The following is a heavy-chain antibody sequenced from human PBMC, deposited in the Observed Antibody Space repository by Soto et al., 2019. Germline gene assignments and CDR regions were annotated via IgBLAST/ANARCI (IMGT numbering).Heavy chain of an antibody. J-gene: IGHJ4*02. CDR1: GFSFTSSA. CDR3: AADLLKGKWYEAGTDY. V-gene: IGHV1-58*01. CDR2: IVVGSGNT. Sequence: ASVKVSCKASGFSFTSSAVQWVRQARGQRLEWIGWIVVGSGNTNYAQKFQERVTITRDMSTSTAYMELSSLRSEDTAVYYCAADLLKGKWYEAGTDYWGQGTLVTVSS. D-gene: IGHD2-8*01.